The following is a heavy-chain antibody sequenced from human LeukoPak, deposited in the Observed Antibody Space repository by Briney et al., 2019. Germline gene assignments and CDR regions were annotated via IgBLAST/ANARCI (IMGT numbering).Heavy chain of an antibody. Sequence: SETLSLTCIVSGDSISNYYWSWLRQPAGKGLELIGRIYTSGGTNYNPSLTSRVTMSVGTSKNQFSLKLSSVTAADTAVYYCAREAAAGTFYFDYWGQGTLVTVSS. V-gene: IGHV4-4*07. D-gene: IGHD6-13*01. J-gene: IGHJ4*02. CDR1: GDSISNYY. CDR2: IYTSGGT. CDR3: AREAAAGTFYFDY.